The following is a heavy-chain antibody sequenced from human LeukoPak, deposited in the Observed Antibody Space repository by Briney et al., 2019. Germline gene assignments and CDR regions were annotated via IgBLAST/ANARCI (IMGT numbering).Heavy chain of an antibody. V-gene: IGHV4-59*12. D-gene: IGHD4-17*01. CDR3: ARGLPSYGDYVDYYFYMEA. CDR1: GGSISSYY. Sequence: SETPSLTCTVSGGSISSYYWSWIRQPPGKGLEWIGYIYYSGSTNYNPSLKSRVTMSVDRSTNEFSLTVRSVTAADTALYYCARGLPSYGDYVDYYFYMEACGEGTTVTVSS. CDR2: IYYSGST. J-gene: IGHJ6*03.